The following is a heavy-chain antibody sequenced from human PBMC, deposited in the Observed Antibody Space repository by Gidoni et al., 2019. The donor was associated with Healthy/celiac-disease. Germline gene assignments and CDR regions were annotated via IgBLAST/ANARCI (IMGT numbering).Heavy chain of an antibody. V-gene: IGHV3-66*02. D-gene: IGHD5-12*01. CDR3: ARDGKDGYNHYYYYGMDV. J-gene: IGHJ6*02. Sequence: EVQLVESGGGLVQPGGSLRLSCAASGFTVSSNYMSWVRQAPGKGLEWVSVIYSGGSTYYADSVKGRFTISRDNSKNTLYLQMNSLRAEDTAVYYCARDGKDGYNHYYYYGMDVWGQGTTVTVSS. CDR1: GFTVSSNY. CDR2: IYSGGST.